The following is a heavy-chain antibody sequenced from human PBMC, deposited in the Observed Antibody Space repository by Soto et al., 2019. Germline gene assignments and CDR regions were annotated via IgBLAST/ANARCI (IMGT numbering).Heavy chain of an antibody. CDR1: GYTFTGYY. CDR3: AAEGTVTTGMDV. Sequence: ASVKVSCKASGYTFTGYYMHWVRQAPGQGLEWMGWINPNSGNTNYAQKFQERVTITRDMSTSTAYMELSSLRSEDTAVYYCAAEGTVTTGMDVWGQGTTVTVSS. D-gene: IGHD4-17*01. V-gene: IGHV1-2*02. J-gene: IGHJ6*02. CDR2: INPNSGNT.